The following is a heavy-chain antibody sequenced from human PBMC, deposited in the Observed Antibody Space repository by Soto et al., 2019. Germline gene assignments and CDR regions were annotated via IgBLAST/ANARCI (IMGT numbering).Heavy chain of an antibody. V-gene: IGHV3-30*18. CDR2: ISYDGSNK. CDR1: GFTFSSYG. CDR3: AKACKSVAGPGVDY. Sequence: QVQLVESGGGVVQPGRSLRLSCAASGFTFSSYGMHWVRQAPGKGLEWVAVISYDGSNKYYADSVKGRFTISRDNSKNTLYLQMNSLRAEDTAVYYCAKACKSVAGPGVDYWGQGTLVTVSS. J-gene: IGHJ4*02. D-gene: IGHD6-19*01.